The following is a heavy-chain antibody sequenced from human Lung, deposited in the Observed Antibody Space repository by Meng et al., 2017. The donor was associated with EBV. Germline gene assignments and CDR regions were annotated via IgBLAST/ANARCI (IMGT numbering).Heavy chain of an antibody. D-gene: IGHD3-10*01. CDR2: FVNNVDT. Sequence: QVQRVQSGAEVKKPGASVKVSCKASGYTFTNYAMHWVRQAPGQRLEWMGWFVNNVDTYSAQKFQGRVTMTTDTHTSTAFMELRSLRSDDTAVYYCARGTPGRSYSDYWGQGTLVTVSS. CDR1: GYTFTNYA. V-gene: IGHV1-3*01. J-gene: IGHJ4*02. CDR3: ARGTPGRSYSDY.